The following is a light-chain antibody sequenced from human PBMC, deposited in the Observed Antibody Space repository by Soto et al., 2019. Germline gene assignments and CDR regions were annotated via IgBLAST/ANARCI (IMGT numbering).Light chain of an antibody. CDR3: QQLNSYPLT. Sequence: DIQLTQSPSFVSASVGDRITITCRTSQDITNHLAWYQQKPGKAPNLLIYAAFTLHRGVPSRFSGSGSGADFTLTISSLQPEELAPYYCQQLNSYPLTVGGGTKVEI. V-gene: IGKV1-9*01. CDR2: AAF. CDR1: QDITNH. J-gene: IGKJ4*02.